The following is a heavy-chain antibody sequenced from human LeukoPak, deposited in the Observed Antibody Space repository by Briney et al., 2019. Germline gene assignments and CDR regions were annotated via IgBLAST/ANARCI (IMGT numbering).Heavy chain of an antibody. CDR1: GYTSTGYY. Sequence: WASVKVSCKASGYTSTGYYMHWVRQAPGQGLEWMGWINPNSGGTNYAQKFQGRVTMTRDTSISTAYMELSRLRSDDTAVYYCAREGYCSSTSCDSFQHWGQGTLVTVSS. D-gene: IGHD2-2*01. J-gene: IGHJ1*01. V-gene: IGHV1-2*02. CDR3: AREGYCSSTSCDSFQH. CDR2: INPNSGGT.